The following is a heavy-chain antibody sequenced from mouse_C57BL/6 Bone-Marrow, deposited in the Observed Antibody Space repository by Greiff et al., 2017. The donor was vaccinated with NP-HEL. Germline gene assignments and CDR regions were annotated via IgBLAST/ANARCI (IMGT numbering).Heavy chain of an antibody. CDR3: ARDLYYPDY. CDR1: GYTFTSYW. V-gene: IGHV1-69*01. J-gene: IGHJ2*01. CDR2: IDPSDSYT. Sequence: VQLQQPGAELVMPGASVKLSCKASGYTFTSYWMHWVKQRPGLGLEWIGEIDPSDSYTNYNQKFKGKSTLTVDKSSSTAYMQLSSLTSEDSAVYYCARDLYYPDYWGQGTTLTVSS. D-gene: IGHD2-1*01.